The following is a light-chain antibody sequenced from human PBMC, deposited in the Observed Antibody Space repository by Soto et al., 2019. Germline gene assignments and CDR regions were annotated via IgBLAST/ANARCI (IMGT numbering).Light chain of an antibody. J-gene: IGKJ1*01. Sequence: DIQMTQSPSTLSASVGDRVTIICRSSQSVSTWLAWYQQKTGKAPKLLIYKASSLESGVPSRFSGSGSGTEFTLTISSLQPDDFATYYLQQVNSWTFGQGTKVDVK. V-gene: IGKV1-5*03. CDR3: QQVNSWT. CDR1: QSVSTW. CDR2: KAS.